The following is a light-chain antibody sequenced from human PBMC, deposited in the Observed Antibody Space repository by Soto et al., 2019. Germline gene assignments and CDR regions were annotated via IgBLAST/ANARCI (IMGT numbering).Light chain of an antibody. Sequence: EIVLTQSPGTLSLSPGGRATVSCRASQIVRGEYLAWYQQKRGQPPRLLIYGAFNRAGGIPDRFSGSGFGTDFTLTISRLEPEDFAVYYCQQYSASPRTFGQGTKVDIK. J-gene: IGKJ1*01. CDR3: QQYSASPRT. V-gene: IGKV3-20*01. CDR1: QIVRGEY. CDR2: GAF.